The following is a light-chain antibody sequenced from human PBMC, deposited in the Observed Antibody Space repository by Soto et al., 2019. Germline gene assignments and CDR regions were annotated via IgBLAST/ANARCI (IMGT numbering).Light chain of an antibody. CDR1: QDIKSD. CDR3: QQYYSYPLT. Sequence: PMTQSPSSLSASVGDSVTITCRASQDIKSDLAWYQQRPGEAPKLLIYAASTLQSGVPSRFSGSGSGTDFTLTISCLQSEDFATYYCQQYYSYPLTFGGGTKVEIK. V-gene: IGKV1-8*01. J-gene: IGKJ4*01. CDR2: AAS.